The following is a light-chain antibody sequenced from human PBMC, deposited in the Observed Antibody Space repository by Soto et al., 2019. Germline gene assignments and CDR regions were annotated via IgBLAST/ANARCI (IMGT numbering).Light chain of an antibody. CDR3: QQYNKWPPYP. V-gene: IGKV3-15*01. Sequence: EIVMTQSPANLSVSPGERATLSCRASQSVSSNLAWYQQKPGQGPRLLIYGASTRATGIPARFSGSGSGTEFTLTISSLQSEDFALYYCQQYNKWPPYPFGQGTKVEIK. CDR2: GAS. CDR1: QSVSSN. J-gene: IGKJ2*01.